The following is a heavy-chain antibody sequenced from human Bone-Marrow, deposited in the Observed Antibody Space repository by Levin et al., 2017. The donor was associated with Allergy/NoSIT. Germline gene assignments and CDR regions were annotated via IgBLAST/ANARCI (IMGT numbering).Heavy chain of an antibody. CDR2: ISSNGYNT. CDR1: GFSFSSYG. J-gene: IGHJ6*02. V-gene: IGHV3-64*01. Sequence: PGGSLRLSCAASGFSFSSYGMHWVRQAPGKGLEYVSGISSNGYNTYYGNSVEGRFTISRDNSKNVLYLQMGSVRAEDMAVYYCARDERFDFRSGSLNSGSYFGMDVWGQGTTVTVSS. D-gene: IGHD3-3*01. CDR3: ARDERFDFRSGSLNSGSYFGMDV.